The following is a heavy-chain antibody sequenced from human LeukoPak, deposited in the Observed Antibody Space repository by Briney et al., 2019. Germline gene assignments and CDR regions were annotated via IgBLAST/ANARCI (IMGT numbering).Heavy chain of an antibody. Sequence: PGRALRLSCAASGFTFSSYAMHWVRQAPGKGLEGVAVISYDGSNKYYADSVKGRFTISRDNSKNTLYLQMNSLRAEDTAVYYCARDVAAAGTVDYWGQGTLVTVSS. D-gene: IGHD6-13*01. V-gene: IGHV3-30-3*01. CDR3: ARDVAAAGTVDY. J-gene: IGHJ4*02. CDR2: ISYDGSNK. CDR1: GFTFSSYA.